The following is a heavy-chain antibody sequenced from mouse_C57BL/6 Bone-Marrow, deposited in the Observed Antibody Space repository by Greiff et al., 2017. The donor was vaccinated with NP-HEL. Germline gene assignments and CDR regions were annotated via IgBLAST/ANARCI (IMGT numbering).Heavy chain of an antibody. CDR2: IRLKSDNYAT. Sequence: EVQRVESGGGLVQPGGSMKLSCVASGFTFSNYWMNWVRQSPEKGLEWVAQIRLKSDNYATHYAESVKGRFTISRDDSKSSVYLQMNNLRAEDTGIYYCTAIYTWFAYWGQGTLVTVSA. D-gene: IGHD2-1*01. CDR1: GFTFSNYW. CDR3: TAIYTWFAY. J-gene: IGHJ3*01. V-gene: IGHV6-3*01.